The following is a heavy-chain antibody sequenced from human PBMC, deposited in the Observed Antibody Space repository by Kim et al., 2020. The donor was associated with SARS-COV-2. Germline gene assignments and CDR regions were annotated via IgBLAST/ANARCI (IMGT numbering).Heavy chain of an antibody. CDR2: IYYSGST. V-gene: IGHV4-39*07. J-gene: IGHJ4*02. Sequence: SETLSLTCTVSGGSISSSSYYWGWIRQPPGKGLEWIGSIYYSGSTYYNPSLKSRVTISVDTSKNQFSLKLSSVTAADTAVYYCARGRYSGYDLFDYWGQGTLVTVSS. CDR3: ARGRYSGYDLFDY. D-gene: IGHD5-12*01. CDR1: GGSISSSSYY.